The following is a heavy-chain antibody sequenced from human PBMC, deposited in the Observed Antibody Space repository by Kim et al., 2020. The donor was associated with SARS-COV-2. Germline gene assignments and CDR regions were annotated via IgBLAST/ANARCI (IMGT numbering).Heavy chain of an antibody. D-gene: IGHD6-19*01. CDR3: AKDHPSSGWPTFDS. CDR2: VNNNNNP. CDR1: GFTFSRRA. J-gene: IGHJ4*02. Sequence: GGSLRLSCAASGFTFSRRAMSWVRQVPGTGLEWIASVNNNNNPYYADSVKGRFTVSRDITKDTRYLQMNSLRADDTALYYCAKDHPSSGWPTFDSWGQGTLVAVSS. V-gene: IGHV3-23*05.